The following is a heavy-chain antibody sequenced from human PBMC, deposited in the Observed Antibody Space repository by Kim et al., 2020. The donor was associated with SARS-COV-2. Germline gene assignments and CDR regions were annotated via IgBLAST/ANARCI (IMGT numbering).Heavy chain of an antibody. CDR3: ARGFDP. V-gene: IGHV4-59*09. Sequence: DYSGSTHYNPYHRSRVDISVATSKNQFSLKLSSVTAADTALYYCARGFDPWGQGTLVPVSS. J-gene: IGHJ5*02. CDR2: DYSGST.